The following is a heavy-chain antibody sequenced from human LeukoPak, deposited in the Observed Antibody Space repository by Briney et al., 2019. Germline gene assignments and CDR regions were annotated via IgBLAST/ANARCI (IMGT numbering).Heavy chain of an antibody. CDR1: GFTFSDYY. D-gene: IGHD2-2*03. CDR2: ISSSSSYT. V-gene: IGHV3-11*05. Sequence: GGSLRLSCAASGFTFSDYYMSWIRQAPGKGLEWVSYISSSSSYTNYADPVKGRFTISRDNAKNSLYLQMNSLRAEDTAVYYCARANTLDIVVVLAALDPWGQGTLVTVSP. CDR3: ARANTLDIVVVLAALDP. J-gene: IGHJ5*02.